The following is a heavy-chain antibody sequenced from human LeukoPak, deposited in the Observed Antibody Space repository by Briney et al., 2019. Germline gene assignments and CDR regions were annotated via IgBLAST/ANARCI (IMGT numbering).Heavy chain of an antibody. CDR1: GYTFTSYD. V-gene: IGHV1-8*01. CDR3: ASTAGLRSYGAAH. CDR2: MNPNSGNT. Sequence: ASVKVSCMASGYTFTSYDINWVRQATGQGLEWMGWMNPNSGNTGYAQKFQGRVTMTRNTSISTAYMELSSLRSEDTAVYYGASTAGLRSYGAAHWGQGTLLTVPA. J-gene: IGHJ4*02. D-gene: IGHD1-26*01.